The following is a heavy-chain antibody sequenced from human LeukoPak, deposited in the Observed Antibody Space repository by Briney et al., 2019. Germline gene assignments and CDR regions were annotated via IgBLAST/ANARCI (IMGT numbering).Heavy chain of an antibody. D-gene: IGHD2-2*01. Sequence: ASVKVSCKASGYTFTSYGITWVRQAPGQGLEWMGWISAYNGNTNYAQKVQGRVTITADKSTSTAYMELSSLRSEDTAVYYCAREVTGYCSSTSCRHYYYYYGMDVWGQGTTVTVSS. V-gene: IGHV1-18*01. CDR3: AREVTGYCSSTSCRHYYYYYGMDV. CDR1: GYTFTSYG. CDR2: ISAYNGNT. J-gene: IGHJ6*02.